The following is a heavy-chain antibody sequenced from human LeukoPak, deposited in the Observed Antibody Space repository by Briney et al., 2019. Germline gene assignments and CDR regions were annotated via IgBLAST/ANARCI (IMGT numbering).Heavy chain of an antibody. V-gene: IGHV4-30-2*01. J-gene: IGHJ4*02. Sequence: SQTLSLTCTVSGGSISSGGYYWSWIRQPPGKGLEWIGYIYHSGSTNYNPSLQSRVTISVDRSKNQFSLILYSVTAADTAVYYCARDSGSNPGYWGQGTLVTVSS. CDR1: GGSISSGGYY. CDR2: IYHSGST. D-gene: IGHD6-13*01. CDR3: ARDSGSNPGY.